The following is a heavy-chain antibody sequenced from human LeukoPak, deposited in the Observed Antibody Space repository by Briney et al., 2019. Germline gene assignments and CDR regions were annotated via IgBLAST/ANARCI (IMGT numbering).Heavy chain of an antibody. D-gene: IGHD3-22*01. Sequence: GGSLRLSCAASGFTFSSYGMHWVRQAPGKGLEWVAFIRYDGSNKYYADSVKGRFTISRDNSKNTLYLQMNSLRAEDAAVYYCAKDLPGEHYETWFDPWGQGTLVTVSS. J-gene: IGHJ5*02. CDR1: GFTFSSYG. CDR2: IRYDGSNK. CDR3: AKDLPGEHYETWFDP. V-gene: IGHV3-30*02.